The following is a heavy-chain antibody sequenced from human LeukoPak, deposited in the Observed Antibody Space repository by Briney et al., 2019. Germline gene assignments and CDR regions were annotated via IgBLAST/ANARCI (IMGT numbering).Heavy chain of an antibody. Sequence: SETLSLTCTVSGGSISTYYWSWIRQPPGKGLEYIGYIYYSGSTNYNPSLKSRVTMSLDTSKNQFSLKLSSVTAADTAVYYCARDRYGTLDYWGQGTLVTVSS. V-gene: IGHV4-59*01. CDR3: ARDRYGTLDY. J-gene: IGHJ4*02. CDR1: GGSISTYY. D-gene: IGHD4-17*01. CDR2: IYYSGST.